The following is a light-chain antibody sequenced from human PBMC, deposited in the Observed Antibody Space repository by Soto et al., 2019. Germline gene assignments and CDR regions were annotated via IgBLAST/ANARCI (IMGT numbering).Light chain of an antibody. Sequence: QSVLTQPPSVSAAPGQTVTVSCSGSSSNIGSNYVSWYQQLPGAAPKLLIYENYERPSGIPDRFSGSKSGTSATLDITGLQTGDEADYYCGAWDNSLTGGVFAGGTKLTVL. CDR3: GAWDNSLTGGV. CDR1: SSNIGSNY. J-gene: IGLJ2*01. CDR2: ENY. V-gene: IGLV1-51*02.